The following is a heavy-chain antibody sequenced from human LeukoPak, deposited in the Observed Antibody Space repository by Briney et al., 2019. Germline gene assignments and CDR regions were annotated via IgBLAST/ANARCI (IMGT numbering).Heavy chain of an antibody. CDR2: IYYSGST. V-gene: IGHV4-59*12. CDR1: GDSISSYY. J-gene: IGHJ4*02. Sequence: SETLSLTCTVSGDSISSYYWSWIRQPPGKGLEWIGYIYYSGSTNYNPSLKSRVTISVDTSKNQFSLKLSSVTAADTAVYYCARLHDYGDYVLDYWGQGTLVTVSS. D-gene: IGHD4-17*01. CDR3: ARLHDYGDYVLDY.